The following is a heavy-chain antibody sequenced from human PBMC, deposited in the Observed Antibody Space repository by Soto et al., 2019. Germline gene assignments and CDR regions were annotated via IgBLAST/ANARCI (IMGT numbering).Heavy chain of an antibody. V-gene: IGHV4-4*07. D-gene: IGHD2-21*02. CDR1: GGSISSYY. J-gene: IGHJ4*02. CDR2: IYTSGST. CDR3: AIATRDGGDCGYDDF. Sequence: SETLSLTCTVSGGSISSYYWSWIRQPAGKGLDWIGRIYTSGSTNYNPSLKSRVTMSVXTXXNXXXLXLXXVTAEAPAVCFCAIATRDGGDCGYDDFWGRGSLDIGSS.